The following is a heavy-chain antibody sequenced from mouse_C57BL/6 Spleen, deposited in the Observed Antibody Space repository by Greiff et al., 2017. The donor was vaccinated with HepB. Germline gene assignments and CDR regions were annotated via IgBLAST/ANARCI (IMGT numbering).Heavy chain of an antibody. CDR3: ARSSYYGSRGWNFDY. J-gene: IGHJ2*01. V-gene: IGHV1-50*01. CDR2: IDPSDSYT. D-gene: IGHD1-1*01. CDR1: GYTFTSYW. Sequence: VKLQQPGAELVKPGASVKLSCKASGYTFTSYWMQWVKQRPGQGLEWIGEIDPSDSYTNYNQKFKGKATLTVDTSSSTAYMQLSSLTSEDSAVYYCARSSYYGSRGWNFDYWGQGTTLTVSS.